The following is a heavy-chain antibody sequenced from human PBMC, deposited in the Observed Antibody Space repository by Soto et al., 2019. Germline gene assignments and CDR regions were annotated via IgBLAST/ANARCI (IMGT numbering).Heavy chain of an antibody. J-gene: IGHJ3*02. Sequence: QVQLVESGGGLVKPGGSLRLSCAASGFTFSDYYMSWIRQAPGKGLEWVSYISSSGSTIYYADSVKGRFTISRDNAKNSLYLQMNSLRAEDTAVYYCARDVANVYYGSGSYRHTGGIDAFDIWGQGTMVTVSS. CDR2: ISSSGSTI. V-gene: IGHV3-11*01. CDR1: GFTFSDYY. D-gene: IGHD3-10*01. CDR3: ARDVANVYYGSGSYRHTGGIDAFDI.